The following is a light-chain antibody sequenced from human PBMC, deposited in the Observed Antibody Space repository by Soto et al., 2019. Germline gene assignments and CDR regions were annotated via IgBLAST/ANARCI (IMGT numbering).Light chain of an antibody. CDR2: AAS. V-gene: IGKV1-27*01. J-gene: IGKJ4*01. CDR3: QQYYSTMFT. CDR1: QSISSY. Sequence: DIQMTQSPSSLSASVGDRVTITCRASQSISSYLTWYQQKPGKAPKLLIYAASTLQTGVPSRFSGSGSGTDFTLTISSLQPEDVATYYCQQYYSTMFTFGQGTKVEIK.